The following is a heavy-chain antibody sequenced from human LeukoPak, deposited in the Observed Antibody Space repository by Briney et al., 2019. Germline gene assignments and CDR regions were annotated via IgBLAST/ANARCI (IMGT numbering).Heavy chain of an antibody. V-gene: IGHV1-2*02. CDR3: ATGRGYSYGFDS. CDR2: IYPNSGGT. J-gene: IGHJ4*02. CDR1: GYTFSGYY. Sequence: ASVKVSCKASGYTFSGYYRHWVRQAPGQGLEWVAWIYPNSGGTKYAQKFQGRVTVTRDTSISTAYMQLSRLKSDDTAVYYCATGRGYSYGFDSWGQGTLVTVSS. D-gene: IGHD5-18*01.